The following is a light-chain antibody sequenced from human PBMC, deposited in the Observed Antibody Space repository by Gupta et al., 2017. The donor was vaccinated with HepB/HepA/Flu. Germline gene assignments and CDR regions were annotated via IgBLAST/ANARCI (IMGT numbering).Light chain of an antibody. J-gene: IGKJ1*01. CDR3: QQRSNFPWT. CDR1: QSVSIY. CDR2: DAS. Sequence: DILMTQSPSTLSLSAGERATLTCRASQSVSIYLAWYQQKPGHAPRLLIYDASDIATGFPARFSGSGSGTDFTLSIISLDPEDIAVYYCQQRSNFPWTFGQGTKVEIK. V-gene: IGKV3-11*01.